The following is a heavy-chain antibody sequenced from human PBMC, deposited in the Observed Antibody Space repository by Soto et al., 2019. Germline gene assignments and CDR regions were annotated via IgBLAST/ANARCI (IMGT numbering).Heavy chain of an antibody. V-gene: IGHV3-48*03. Sequence: PGGSLRLSCAASGLTFSGYEMNWVRQAPGKGLEWVSYISSSGSSISYADSVKGRFTITRDNAKNSLYLQMNSLRAEDTAVCYCATDSGSYSGYSYYAMDVWGQGTTVTVSS. CDR1: GLTFSGYE. CDR2: ISSSGSSI. J-gene: IGHJ6*02. D-gene: IGHD1-26*01. CDR3: ATDSGSYSGYSYYAMDV.